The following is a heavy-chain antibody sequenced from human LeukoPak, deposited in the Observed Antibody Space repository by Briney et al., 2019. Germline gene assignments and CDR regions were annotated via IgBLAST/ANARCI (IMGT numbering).Heavy chain of an antibody. V-gene: IGHV3-48*04. D-gene: IGHD2/OR15-2a*01. Sequence: PGGSLRLSCAASGFTFSDYSMNWVRQAPGKGLEWVSYISRGSRSIYYADSVKGRFTISRDNAKNSLYLQMNSLRADDTALYYCARLVSKTMWAWGQGTRVTVSS. CDR3: ARLVSKTMWA. J-gene: IGHJ5*02. CDR1: GFTFSDYS. CDR2: ISRGSRSI.